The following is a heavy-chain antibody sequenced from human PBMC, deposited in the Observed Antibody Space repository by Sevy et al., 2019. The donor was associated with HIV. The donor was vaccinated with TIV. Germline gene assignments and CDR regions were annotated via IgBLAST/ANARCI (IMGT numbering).Heavy chain of an antibody. CDR2: IHYSGST. J-gene: IGHJ4*02. D-gene: IGHD6-19*01. CDR1: GDSITSYY. Sequence: SETLSLTCTVSGDSITSYYWNWIRQPPGKGLEWIGYIHYSGSTNYNPYLKSRVSISVDTSKNQFSLKLSSVTGADTAVYYCAKGVAVAGPFDYWGQGNLVTVSS. CDR3: AKGVAVAGPFDY. V-gene: IGHV4-59*01.